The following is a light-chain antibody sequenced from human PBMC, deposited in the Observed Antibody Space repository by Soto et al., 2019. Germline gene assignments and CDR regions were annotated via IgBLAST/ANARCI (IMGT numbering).Light chain of an antibody. CDR2: DAS. J-gene: IGKJ3*01. CDR3: QQRSNWLFS. Sequence: EIVLTQSPATLSLSPGERATLSCRASQSISSYLAWYQQKPGQAPRLLIYDASNRATGIPARFSGSRSGTDFTLTISSLEPEVFAVYYCQQRSNWLFSFGPGTKVAIK. V-gene: IGKV3-11*01. CDR1: QSISSY.